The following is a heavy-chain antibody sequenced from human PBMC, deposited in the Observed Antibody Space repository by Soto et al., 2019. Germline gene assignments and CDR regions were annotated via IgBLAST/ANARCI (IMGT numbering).Heavy chain of an antibody. D-gene: IGHD3-10*01. CDR1: GGTFSSYT. Sequence: QVQLVQSGAEVKKPGSSVKLSCKASGGTFSSYTISWVRQAPGQGLEWMGGIIPVFGTAQYAQKFQGRVTITADESTRTAQMELSSLSSEATAVYSWASAFPSLGGYDKGGGRRNYHFDLWGQGTLVTVSS. CDR3: ASAFPSLGGYDKGGGRRNYHFDL. J-gene: IGHJ4*02. CDR2: IIPVFGTA. V-gene: IGHV1-69*01.